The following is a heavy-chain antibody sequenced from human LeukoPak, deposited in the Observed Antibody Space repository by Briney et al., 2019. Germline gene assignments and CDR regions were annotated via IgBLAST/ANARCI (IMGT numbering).Heavy chain of an antibody. CDR1: EFGFTNSG. D-gene: IGHD3-16*01. CDR3: TTALRGTWTYIDY. V-gene: IGHV3-15*04. J-gene: IGHJ4*02. CDR2: IGSKTDGGTP. Sequence: GGSFRSPGQASEFGFTNSGLNWVGRAPGRGWGGVARIGSKTDGGTPEYAAPVKDRFTISRDDSKNTLFLQMNSLKTEDTAMYYCTTALRGTWTYIDYWGQGTLVTVSS.